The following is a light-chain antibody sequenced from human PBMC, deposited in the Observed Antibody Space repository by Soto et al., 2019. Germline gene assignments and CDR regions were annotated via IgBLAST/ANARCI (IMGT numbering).Light chain of an antibody. CDR3: QDYNSYSKT. CDR1: QSISSW. V-gene: IGKV1-5*03. J-gene: IGKJ1*01. CDR2: QAS. Sequence: DIPMTQSPSTLSASVGDRVTITCRAGQSISSWLAWYQQKPGKAPKLLIYQASTLENGVPSRFSGTGFGTEFTLTISSLQPDDFATYFCQDYNSYSKTFGQGTKVDIK.